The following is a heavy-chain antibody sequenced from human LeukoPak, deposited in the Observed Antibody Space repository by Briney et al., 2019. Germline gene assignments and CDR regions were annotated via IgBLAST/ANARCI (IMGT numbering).Heavy chain of an antibody. CDR1: GLTFSSYG. CDR2: IRYDGSNK. D-gene: IGHD2-2*01. J-gene: IGHJ6*03. Sequence: QTGGSLRLSCAASGLTFSSYGMHWVRQAPGKGLEWVAFIRYDGSNKYYADPVKGRFTISRDNSKNTLYLQMNSLRAEDTAAYYCAKVGPYCSSTSCSHYYYYYMDVWGKGTTVTISS. CDR3: AKVGPYCSSTSCSHYYYYYMDV. V-gene: IGHV3-30*02.